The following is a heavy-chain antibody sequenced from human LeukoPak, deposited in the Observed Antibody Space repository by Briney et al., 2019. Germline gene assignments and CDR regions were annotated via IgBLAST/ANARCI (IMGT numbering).Heavy chain of an antibody. CDR3: AKDRPNYYGSNGHYYRRDGDY. J-gene: IGHJ4*02. D-gene: IGHD3-22*01. CDR2: ITSSGDGT. Sequence: GGSLRLSCAACGFTFSLYAMSWVRQAPGKGLQWVSSITSSGDGTYYADSVKGRFTISRDNSEHMLYLQMNSLRVEDTAVYFCAKDRPNYYGSNGHYYRRDGDYWGQGTLVTVSS. V-gene: IGHV3-23*01. CDR1: GFTFSLYA.